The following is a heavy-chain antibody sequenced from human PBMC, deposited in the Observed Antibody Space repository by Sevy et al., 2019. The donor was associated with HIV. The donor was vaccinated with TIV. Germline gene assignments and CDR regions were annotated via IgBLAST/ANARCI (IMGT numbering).Heavy chain of an antibody. CDR2: IRGRGDKT. Sequence: GGSLRLSCAASGFTFSDYAMTWVRQAPGKGLEWVSAIRGRGDKTFYTDSVKGRFTISRDSSKSTLYLQMNNLRVEDTAGYYWAREGLLATWLMGSLVWGQGTLGTVSA. CDR3: AREGLLATWLMGSLV. D-gene: IGHD5-12*01. J-gene: IGHJ4*02. CDR1: GFTFSDYA. V-gene: IGHV3-23*01.